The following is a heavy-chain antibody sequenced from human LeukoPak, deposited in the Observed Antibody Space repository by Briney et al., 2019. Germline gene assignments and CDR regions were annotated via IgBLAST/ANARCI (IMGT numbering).Heavy chain of an antibody. CDR2: IIPIFGTA. CDR1: GGTFSSYA. J-gene: IGHJ4*02. CDR3: ARDGDTAMVSFDY. D-gene: IGHD5-18*01. Sequence: SVKVSCKASGGTFSSYAISWVRQAPGQGLEWMGGIIPIFGTANYAQKFQGRVTITADESTSTAYMELSSLRSEDTAVYYCARDGDTAMVSFDYWGQGTLVAVSS. V-gene: IGHV1-69*01.